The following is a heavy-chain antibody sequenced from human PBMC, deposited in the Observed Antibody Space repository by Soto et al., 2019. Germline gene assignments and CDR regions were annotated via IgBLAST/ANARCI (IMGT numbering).Heavy chain of an antibody. J-gene: IGHJ6*02. V-gene: IGHV4-39*01. CDR3: APLSVSLSGPYGIHV. D-gene: IGHD2-15*01. CDR2: MFYSGLT. CDR1: GYSVTSSDYY. Sequence: SETLSLTCSVSGYSVTSSDYYWAWIRQPPGKGLEWIGSMFYSGLTYYNPSLKSRVTLSVDTSKNQFSVRLNSVTAADTAVYYCAPLSVSLSGPYGIHVWGQGTTVTVSS.